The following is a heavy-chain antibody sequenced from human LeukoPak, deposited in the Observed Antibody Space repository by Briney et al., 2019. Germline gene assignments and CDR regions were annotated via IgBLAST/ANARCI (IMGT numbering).Heavy chain of an antibody. CDR3: ARQSGSVYGP. Sequence: PGGSLRLSCAASGFTFSIYAMHWVRHAPGQGLEYVSAISSNGGSTYYANSVKGRFTISRDNSKNTLYLQMGSLRAEDMAVYYCARQSGSVYGPWGQGTLVTVSS. V-gene: IGHV3-64*01. D-gene: IGHD5/OR15-5a*01. CDR1: GFTFSIYA. J-gene: IGHJ5*02. CDR2: ISSNGGST.